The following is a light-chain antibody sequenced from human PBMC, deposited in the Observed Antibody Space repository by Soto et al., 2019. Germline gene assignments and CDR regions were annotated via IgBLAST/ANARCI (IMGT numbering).Light chain of an antibody. Sequence: QSVLTQPPSASGSPGQSVTISCTGTSSDVGGYNYVSWYQQHPGKAPNLMIYEVSKRPSGVPDRFSGSKSGNTASLTFSGLQAEDEADYYCSSYAGINNFVFGTGTRSPS. CDR1: SSDVGGYNY. J-gene: IGLJ1*01. CDR3: SSYAGINNFV. V-gene: IGLV2-8*01. CDR2: EVS.